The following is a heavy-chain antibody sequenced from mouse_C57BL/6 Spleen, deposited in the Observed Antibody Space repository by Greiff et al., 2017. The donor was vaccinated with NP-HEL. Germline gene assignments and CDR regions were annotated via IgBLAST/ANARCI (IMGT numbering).Heavy chain of an antibody. CDR3: ARFDYDEVAMDY. Sequence: EVQLHQSGPELVKPGASVKISCKASGYTFTDYYMNWVKQSHGKSLEWIGDINPNNGGTSYNQKFKGKATLTVDKSSSTAYMELRSLTSEDSAVYYCARFDYDEVAMDYWGQGTSVTVSS. CDR1: GYTFTDYY. D-gene: IGHD2-4*01. CDR2: INPNNGGT. V-gene: IGHV1-26*01. J-gene: IGHJ4*01.